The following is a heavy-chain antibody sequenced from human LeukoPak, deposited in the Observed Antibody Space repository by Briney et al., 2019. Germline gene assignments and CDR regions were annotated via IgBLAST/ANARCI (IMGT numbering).Heavy chain of an antibody. Sequence: GGSLRLSCAGSGFTFSNYWISWVRQAPGKGLEWVSFIYSGGNTHYSDSVKGRFTISRDNAKKSLYLQMNSLRAEDTAVYYCARGHPGDYGDFQFDYWGQGTLVTVSS. D-gene: IGHD4-17*01. CDR3: ARGHPGDYGDFQFDY. CDR2: IYSGGNT. V-gene: IGHV3-66*01. J-gene: IGHJ4*02. CDR1: GFTFSNYW.